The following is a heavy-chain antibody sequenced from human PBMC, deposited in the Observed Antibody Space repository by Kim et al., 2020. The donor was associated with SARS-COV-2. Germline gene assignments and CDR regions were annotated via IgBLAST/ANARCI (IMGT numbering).Heavy chain of an antibody. CDR1: GFSLTTSGVG. Sequence: SGPTLVNPTQTLTLTCTFSGFSLTTSGVGVGWIRQPPGQALEWLALIYWDDDERYSPSLKSRLTITKDTSKNQVVLTLTNVDPVDTATYYCAHSDTRGHSDTSGYRYFDSWGQGTVVTVSS. J-gene: IGHJ4*02. CDR3: AHSDTRGHSDTSGYRYFDS. D-gene: IGHD3-22*01. V-gene: IGHV2-5*02. CDR2: IYWDDDE.